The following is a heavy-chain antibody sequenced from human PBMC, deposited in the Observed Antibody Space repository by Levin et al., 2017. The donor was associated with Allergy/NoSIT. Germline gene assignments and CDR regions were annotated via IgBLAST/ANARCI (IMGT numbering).Heavy chain of an antibody. CDR3: AKDLRGLVWELLS. J-gene: IGHJ4*02. CDR2: ISYHGRNQ. CDR1: GFTFSSYA. D-gene: IGHD1-26*01. Sequence: PGGSLRLSCAASGFTFSSYAMHWVRQVPGKGLEWVAFISYHGRNQYFADSVKGRFTVSRDNSRDTLYLEMNSLRPADTAMYHCAKDLRGLVWELLSWGQGTLVTVSS. V-gene: IGHV3-30*18.